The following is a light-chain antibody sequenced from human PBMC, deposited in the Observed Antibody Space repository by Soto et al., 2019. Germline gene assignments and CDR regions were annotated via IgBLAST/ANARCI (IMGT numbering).Light chain of an antibody. CDR3: SSYTISSTYV. Sequence: QSAPTQPASVSGSPGQSITISCTGTSSDVGGYNHVSWYQQHPDKAPKLIIYDVSNRPSGVSNRFSGSKSGNTASLTISGLQAEDEAHYYCSSYTISSTYVFGTGTKLTVL. V-gene: IGLV2-14*01. J-gene: IGLJ1*01. CDR2: DVS. CDR1: SSDVGGYNH.